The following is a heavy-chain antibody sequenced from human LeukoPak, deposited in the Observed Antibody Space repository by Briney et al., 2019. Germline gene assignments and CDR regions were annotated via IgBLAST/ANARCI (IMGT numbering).Heavy chain of an antibody. CDR2: IYHSGNT. V-gene: IGHV4-4*02. Sequence: KPSGTLSLTCAVFGGSIGSNIWWSWVRQPPGKGLEWIGEIYHSGNTNYNPSLKSRVTISVDTSRNQFSLTLSSVTAADTAVYYCARSRDGYNFDSWGQGTLVTVSS. CDR3: ARSRDGYNFDS. CDR1: GGSIGSNIW. D-gene: IGHD5-24*01. J-gene: IGHJ4*02.